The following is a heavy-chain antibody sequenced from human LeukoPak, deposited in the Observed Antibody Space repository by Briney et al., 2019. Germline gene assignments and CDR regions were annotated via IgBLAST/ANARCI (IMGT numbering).Heavy chain of an antibody. J-gene: IGHJ5*02. CDR2: IYPGYSDT. D-gene: IGHD2-21*02. CDR3: ARRSYCGGDCPESNWFDP. CDR1: GYISTNNW. Sequence: GESLKIPCKVSGYISTNNWIGWVRQVPGKGLEWMGLIYPGYSDTRYSPSFQGQVTISADKSISTAYLQWSSLKASDTAMYYCARRSYCGGDCPESNWFDPWGQGTLVTVSS. V-gene: IGHV5-51*01.